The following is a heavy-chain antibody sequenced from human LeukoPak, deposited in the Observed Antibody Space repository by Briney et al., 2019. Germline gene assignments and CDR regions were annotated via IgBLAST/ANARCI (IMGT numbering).Heavy chain of an antibody. Sequence: GGSLRLSCVASGFTFSSYWMYWVRQAPGKGLVWVSRINTDGSSTNYADSVKGRFTISRDNAKNTLYLQMNSLRAEDTALYYCVAAGTFDYWGQGTLVTVSS. CDR3: VAAGTFDY. J-gene: IGHJ4*02. CDR2: INTDGSST. V-gene: IGHV3-74*01. D-gene: IGHD6-13*01. CDR1: GFTFSSYW.